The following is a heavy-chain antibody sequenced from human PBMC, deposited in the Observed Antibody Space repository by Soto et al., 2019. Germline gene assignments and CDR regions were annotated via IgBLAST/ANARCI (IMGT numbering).Heavy chain of an antibody. Sequence: GGSQRLSCAASGFTFRGYSMNWVRQAPGKGLEWVSSISSSSSYIYYADSVKGRFTISRDNAKNSLYLQMNSLRAEDTAVYYCAREPDYDMDYWGQGTLVTVSS. CDR2: ISSSSSYI. V-gene: IGHV3-21*01. D-gene: IGHD3-9*01. J-gene: IGHJ4*02. CDR1: GFTFRGYS. CDR3: AREPDYDMDY.